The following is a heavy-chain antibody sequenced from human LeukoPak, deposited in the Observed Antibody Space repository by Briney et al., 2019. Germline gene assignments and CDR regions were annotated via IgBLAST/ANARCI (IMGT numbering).Heavy chain of an antibody. D-gene: IGHD3-16*01. CDR3: ATGGYYLDY. CDR1: GFIFSNAW. V-gene: IGHV3-15*07. J-gene: IGHJ4*02. Sequence: GGSLRLSCAASGFIFSNAWMNWVRQAPGKGLEWVGCIKSKTDGGTTDYAAPVKGRFTVSRDDSKNTVYLQMNSLKTEDTAVYYCATGGYYLDYWGQGTLVTVSS. CDR2: IKSKTDGGTT.